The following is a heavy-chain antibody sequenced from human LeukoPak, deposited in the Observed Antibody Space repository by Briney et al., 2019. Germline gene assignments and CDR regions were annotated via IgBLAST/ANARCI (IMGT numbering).Heavy chain of an antibody. CDR2: INMDGSEK. CDR3: ARDKVTY. CDR1: GFTFGNYW. Sequence: PGGSLRPSCAASGFTFGNYWMSWVRQAPGKGPEWVAHINMDGSEKYYVDSVKGRFTISRDNAKNSLYLQMNSLKVEDTAVYYCARDKVTYWGPGTLVTVSS. J-gene: IGHJ4*02. V-gene: IGHV3-7*01.